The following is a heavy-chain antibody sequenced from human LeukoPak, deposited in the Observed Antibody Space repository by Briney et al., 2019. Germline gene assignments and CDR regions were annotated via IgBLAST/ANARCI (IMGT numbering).Heavy chain of an antibody. V-gene: IGHV2-5*01. CDR2: IFWNDDK. CDR1: GFSLSTSGVG. Sequence: SGPTLVNPTQTLTLTCTFSGFSLSTSGVGVGWIRQPPGKALEWLVVIFWNDDKLYSPSLKSRLTITKDTSKNQVVLTMTNMDPVDTATYYCAHGIQLWLHGAFAYWGQGTLVTVSS. CDR3: AHGIQLWLHGAFAY. D-gene: IGHD5-18*01. J-gene: IGHJ4*02.